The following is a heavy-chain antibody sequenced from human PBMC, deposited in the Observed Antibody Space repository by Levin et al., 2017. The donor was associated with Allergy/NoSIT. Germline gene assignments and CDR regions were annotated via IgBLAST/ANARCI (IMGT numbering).Heavy chain of an antibody. CDR2: IWYDGSNK. CDR1: GFTFSSYG. CDR3: ARQLLQSLAFDY. Sequence: PGGSLRLSCAASGFTFSSYGMHWVRQAPGKGLEWVAVIWYDGSNKYYADSVKGRFTISRDNSKNTLYLQMNSLRAEDTAVYYCARQLLQSLAFDYWGQGTLVTVSS. J-gene: IGHJ4*02. V-gene: IGHV3-33*01. D-gene: IGHD2-2*01.